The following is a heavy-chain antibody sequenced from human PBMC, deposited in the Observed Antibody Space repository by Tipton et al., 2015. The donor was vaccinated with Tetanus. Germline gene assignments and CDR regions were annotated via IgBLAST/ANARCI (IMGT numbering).Heavy chain of an antibody. V-gene: IGHV5-51*01. J-gene: IGHJ4*02. D-gene: IGHD3-3*01. CDR1: GYNFSHYS. CDR2: IDPRDSAA. CDR3: ARGGVDSRVFDF. Sequence: QLVQSGADVKKPGESLKISCQISGYNFSHYSIGWVRQMPGKGLEWVGIIDPRDSAARYGPAFQRQVIISADKSISTTFLQWGSLTASDTAMYYCARGGVDSRVFDFWGQGTLVTVSS.